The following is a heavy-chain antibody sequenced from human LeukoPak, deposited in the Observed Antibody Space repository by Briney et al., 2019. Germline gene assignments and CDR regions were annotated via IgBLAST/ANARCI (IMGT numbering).Heavy chain of an antibody. CDR3: ARHGLVVPAAKSWFDP. CDR2: IYYSGST. D-gene: IGHD2-2*01. CDR1: GGSISSSSYY. Sequence: SETLSLTCTVSGGSISSSSYYWGWIRQPPGKGLEWIGSIYYSGSTYYNPSLKSRVTISVDTSKNQFSLKLSSVTAADTAVYYCARHGLVVPAAKSWFDPWGQGTLVTVSS. V-gene: IGHV4-39*01. J-gene: IGHJ5*02.